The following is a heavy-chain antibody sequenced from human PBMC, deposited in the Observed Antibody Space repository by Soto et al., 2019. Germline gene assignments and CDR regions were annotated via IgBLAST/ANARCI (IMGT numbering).Heavy chain of an antibody. CDR1: GGSISSYY. J-gene: IGHJ6*02. CDR3: ARASTQEPYYYYYYGMDV. D-gene: IGHD2-2*01. CDR2: IYYSGST. V-gene: IGHV4-59*01. Sequence: PSETLSLTCTVSGGSISSYYWSWIRQPPGKGLEWIGYIYYSGSTNYNPSLKSRVNISVDTSKNQFSLKLSSVTAADTAVYYCARASTQEPYYYYYYGMDVWGQGTTVTVSS.